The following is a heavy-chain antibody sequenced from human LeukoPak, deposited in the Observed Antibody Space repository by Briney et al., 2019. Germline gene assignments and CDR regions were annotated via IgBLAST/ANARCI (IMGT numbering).Heavy chain of an antibody. D-gene: IGHD3-10*01. Sequence: GGSLRLSCAASGYTFSGYWMHWVRQAPGKGLVWVSRINKDGSTITYTDSVKGRFTMSRDNAQNTLSLEMKSLRVEDTAVYYCVREGTSGSGDYWGQGTLVTVSA. CDR3: VREGTSGSGDY. V-gene: IGHV3-74*01. CDR1: GYTFSGYW. CDR2: INKDGSTI. J-gene: IGHJ4*02.